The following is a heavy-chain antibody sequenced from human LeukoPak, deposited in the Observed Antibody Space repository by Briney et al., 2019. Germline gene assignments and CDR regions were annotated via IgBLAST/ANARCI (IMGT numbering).Heavy chain of an antibody. CDR3: ARERSRYYDKRFDY. D-gene: IGHD3-22*01. J-gene: IGHJ4*02. V-gene: IGHV1-8*01. CDR2: MNTNSGNT. Sequence: GASVKVSCKASGYTFTSYDINWVRQATGQGLEWMGWMNTNSGNTGYAQKFQGRVTMTRNNSISTAYMELSSLRSEDTAVYYCARERSRYYDKRFDYWGQGTLVTVSS. CDR1: GYTFTSYD.